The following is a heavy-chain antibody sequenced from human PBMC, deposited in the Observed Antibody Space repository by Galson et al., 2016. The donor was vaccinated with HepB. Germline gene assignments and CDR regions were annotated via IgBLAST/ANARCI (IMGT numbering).Heavy chain of an antibody. CDR2: SSPHGNVK. CDR3: AKVFRENSYGYSGWYFDL. D-gene: IGHD5-18*01. J-gene: IGHJ2*01. V-gene: IGHV3-30*18. Sequence: SLRLSCAASGFTFRTYGMHWVRQAPGKGLEWVAASSPHGNVKDTADSVKGRFTISRDNFKSTLFLQMNSLRIDDTAVYHCAKVFRENSYGYSGWYFDLWGRGTLVTVSS. CDR1: GFTFRTYG.